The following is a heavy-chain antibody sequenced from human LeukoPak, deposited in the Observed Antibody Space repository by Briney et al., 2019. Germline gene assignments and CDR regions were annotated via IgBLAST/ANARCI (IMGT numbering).Heavy chain of an antibody. CDR2: INPNSGGT. CDR3: ASSPSSSGYFRPDYFDY. D-gene: IGHD3-22*01. J-gene: IGHJ4*02. CDR1: GYTFTGYY. V-gene: IGHV1-2*02. Sequence: ASVKVSCKASGYTFTGYYMHWVRQAPGQGLEWVGWINPNSGGTNYAQKFQGRVTMTRDTSISTAYMELSRLRSDDTAVYYCASSPSSSGYFRPDYFDYWGQGTLVTVSS.